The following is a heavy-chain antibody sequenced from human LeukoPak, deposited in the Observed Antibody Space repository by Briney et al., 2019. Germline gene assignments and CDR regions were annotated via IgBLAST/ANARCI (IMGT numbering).Heavy chain of an antibody. CDR2: IYPSDSNI. J-gene: IGHJ4*02. Sequence: GESLKISCKGSGYSFSTYWIGWVRQMPGKGLEWMGNIYPSDSNIRHSPSFQGQVIISVDKSISTAYLQWSRLKASDTAMYYCARSTSGGYYFDYWGQGTLVTVSS. CDR1: GYSFSTYW. CDR3: ARSTSGGYYFDY. D-gene: IGHD1-26*01. V-gene: IGHV5-51*01.